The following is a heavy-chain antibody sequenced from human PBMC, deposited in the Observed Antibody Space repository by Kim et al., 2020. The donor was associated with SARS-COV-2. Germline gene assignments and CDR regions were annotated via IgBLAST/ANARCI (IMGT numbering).Heavy chain of an antibody. J-gene: IGHJ4*02. D-gene: IGHD3-22*01. CDR1: GFTVSSNY. CDR3: ARAPYDSSGPQGDYFDY. V-gene: IGHV3-53*04. Sequence: GGSLRLSCAASGFTVSSNYMSWVLQAPGKGLEWVSVIYSGGSTYYADSVKGRFTISRHNSKNTLYLQMNSLRAEDTAVYYCARAPYDSSGPQGDYFDYWGQGTLVTVSS. CDR2: IYSGGST.